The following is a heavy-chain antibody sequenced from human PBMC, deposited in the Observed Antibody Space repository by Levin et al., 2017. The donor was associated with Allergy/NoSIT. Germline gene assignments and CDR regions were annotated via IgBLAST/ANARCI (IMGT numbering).Heavy chain of an antibody. J-gene: IGHJ4*02. Sequence: SVKVSCKASGGTFSSYAISWVRQSPGQGLEWMGGIIPIFGTANYAQKFQGRVTITADESTSTAYMELSSLRSEDTAVYYCAREGTTVTRSGFNAIGYFDYWGQGTLVTVSS. D-gene: IGHD4-17*01. CDR3: AREGTTVTRSGFNAIGYFDY. V-gene: IGHV1-69*13. CDR2: IIPIFGTA. CDR1: GGTFSSYA.